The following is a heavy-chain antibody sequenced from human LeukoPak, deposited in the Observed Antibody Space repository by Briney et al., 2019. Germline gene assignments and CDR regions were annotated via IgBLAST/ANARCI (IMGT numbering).Heavy chain of an antibody. V-gene: IGHV3-11*01. D-gene: IGHD3-22*01. J-gene: IGHJ4*02. CDR3: ARTGKYYDSSSYYDY. CDR2: ISSSGSTI. Sequence: GGSLRLSCAASGFTFSDYYMSWIRQAPGKGLEWVSYISSSGSTIYYADSVKGRFTISRDNAKNSLYLQMNSLRAEDTAVYYCARTGKYYDSSSYYDYWGQGTLVTVSS. CDR1: GFTFSDYY.